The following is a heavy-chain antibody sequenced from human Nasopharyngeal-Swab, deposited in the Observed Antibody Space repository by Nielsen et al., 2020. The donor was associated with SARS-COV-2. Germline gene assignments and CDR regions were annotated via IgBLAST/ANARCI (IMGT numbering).Heavy chain of an antibody. CDR3: ARGCGGDCYAGFDY. J-gene: IGHJ4*02. Sequence: GRQAPAKGLEWVSFISSRSSTIYYADSVKGRFTISRDNAKNSLYLQMNSLRDEDTAVYFCARGCGGDCYAGFDYWGQGTLVTVSS. V-gene: IGHV3-48*02. CDR2: ISSRSSTI. D-gene: IGHD2-21*02.